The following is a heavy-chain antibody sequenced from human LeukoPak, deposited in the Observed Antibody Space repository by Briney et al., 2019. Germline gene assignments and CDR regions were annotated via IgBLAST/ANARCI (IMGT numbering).Heavy chain of an antibody. CDR1: GFTFDDYA. V-gene: IGHV3-20*04. J-gene: IGHJ4*02. CDR2: INWNGGST. CDR3: ARVRYCSSTSCYIFDY. Sequence: RPGGSLRLSCAASGFTFDDYAMSWVRHAPGKGLEWVSAINWNGGSTGYADSVKGRFTISRDNAKNSLYLQMNSLIAEDTALYYCARVRYCSSTSCYIFDYWGQGTLVTVSS. D-gene: IGHD2-2*02.